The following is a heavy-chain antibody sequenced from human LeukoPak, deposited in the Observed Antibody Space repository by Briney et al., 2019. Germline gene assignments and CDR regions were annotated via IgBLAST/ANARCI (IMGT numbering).Heavy chain of an antibody. CDR2: IHPRSGET. CDR3: ARDGEYGTGSYYRGCFDY. D-gene: IGHD3-10*01. J-gene: IGHJ4*02. Sequence: ASVKVSCKASGYSFTAFYIHWVRQAPGQGLEWMGWIHPRSGETNYAYKFRGRVTMTRDTSISTTYMDLGSLGSDDTAVYYCARDGEYGTGSYYRGCFDYWGQGALVTVSS. V-gene: IGHV1-2*02. CDR1: GYSFTAFY.